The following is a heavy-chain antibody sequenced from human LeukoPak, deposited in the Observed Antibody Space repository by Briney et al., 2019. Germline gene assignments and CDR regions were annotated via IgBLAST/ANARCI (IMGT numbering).Heavy chain of an antibody. V-gene: IGHV4-34*01. D-gene: IGHD5-12*01. Sequence: SETLSLTCAVYGGSFSGYYWSWIGQPPGKGLEWIGEINHSGSTNYNPSLKSRVTISVDTSKNQFSLKLSSVTAADTAVYYCARDHSLGYSGFFDYWGQGTLVTVSS. J-gene: IGHJ4*02. CDR3: ARDHSLGYSGFFDY. CDR2: INHSGST. CDR1: GGSFSGYY.